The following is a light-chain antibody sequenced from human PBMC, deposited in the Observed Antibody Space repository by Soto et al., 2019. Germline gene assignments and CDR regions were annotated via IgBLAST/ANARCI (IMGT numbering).Light chain of an antibody. V-gene: IGLV1-51*01. CDR2: DNN. CDR3: GTWDSSLGAGV. CDR1: SSNIGSNY. J-gene: IGLJ3*02. Sequence: QSVLTQPPSVSAAPGQKVTISCSGSSSNIGSNYVSWYQQLPGTGPKLLIYDNNERPSGIPDRFSGSKSGTSATLGITGLQTGDDADYFCGTWDSSLGAGVFGGGTKLTVL.